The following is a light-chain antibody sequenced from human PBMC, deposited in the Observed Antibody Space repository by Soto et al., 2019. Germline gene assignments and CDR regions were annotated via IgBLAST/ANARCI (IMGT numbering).Light chain of an antibody. V-gene: IGKV3-15*01. Sequence: EIVMMQSPATLSVSPGERATLSCRASQSVSGDLAWYQQKPGQAPRLLIYGPSTRATGIPARFSGSGSGTEFTLTISGLKSEDFAMYFCQQYKSWPITFGQGTRLEIK. CDR2: GPS. J-gene: IGKJ5*01. CDR1: QSVSGD. CDR3: QQYKSWPIT.